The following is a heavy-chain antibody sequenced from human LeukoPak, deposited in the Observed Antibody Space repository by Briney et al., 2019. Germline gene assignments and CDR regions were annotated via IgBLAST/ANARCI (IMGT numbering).Heavy chain of an antibody. CDR2: VYHDGGT. V-gene: IGHV4-4*02. CDR1: GGSVSSSKW. CDR3: ARAWGRWLAGSSEYFDY. Sequence: SGTLSLTCVVSGGSVSSSKWWSWVRQPPGKGLEWIGQVYHDGGTKYNPSLKSRVTILVDKSKNQFSLKLSSVTAADTAVYYCARAWGRWLAGSSEYFDYWGQGTLVTVSS. D-gene: IGHD3-16*01. J-gene: IGHJ4*02.